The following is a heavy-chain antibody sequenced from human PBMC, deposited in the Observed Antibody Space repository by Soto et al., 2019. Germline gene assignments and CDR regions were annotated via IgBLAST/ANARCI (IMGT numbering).Heavy chain of an antibody. J-gene: IGHJ4*02. CDR1: GFTFSSYG. CDR3: AKVVPAEYYFDY. CDR2: ISYDGSNK. D-gene: IGHD2-2*01. Sequence: GGSLRLSCAASGFTFSSYGMHWVRQAPGKGLEWVAVISYDGSNKYYADSVKGRFTISRDNSKNTLYLQMNSLRAEDTAVYYCAKVVPAEYYFDYWGQGTLVTVSS. V-gene: IGHV3-30*18.